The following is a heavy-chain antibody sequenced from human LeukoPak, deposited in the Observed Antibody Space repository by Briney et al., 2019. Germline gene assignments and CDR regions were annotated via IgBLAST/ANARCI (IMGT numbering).Heavy chain of an antibody. V-gene: IGHV1-2*02. J-gene: IGHJ4*02. CDR2: INPNSGGT. D-gene: IGHD3-10*01. CDR3: ARGHMVRGVEY. Sequence: ASVKVSCKASGYTFTGYYMHWVRQAPGQGLEWMGWINPNSGGTNFAQKFQGGVTMTRDTSISTAYMELSSLRSDDTAVYYCARGHMVRGVEYWGQGTLVTVSS. CDR1: GYTFTGYY.